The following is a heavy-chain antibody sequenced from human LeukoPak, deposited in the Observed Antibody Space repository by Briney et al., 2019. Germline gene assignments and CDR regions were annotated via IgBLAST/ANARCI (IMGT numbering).Heavy chain of an antibody. CDR1: GFTFGNYA. D-gene: IGHD3-22*01. CDR3: ASRNYYDSSGLLDY. CDR2: ISGSGGST. Sequence: GGSLRLSCAASGFTFGNYAMSWVRQAPGKGLEWVSAISGSGGSTYYADSVKGRFTISRDNSKNTLYLQMNSLRAEDTAVYYCASRNYYDSSGLLDYWGQGTLVTVSS. J-gene: IGHJ4*02. V-gene: IGHV3-23*01.